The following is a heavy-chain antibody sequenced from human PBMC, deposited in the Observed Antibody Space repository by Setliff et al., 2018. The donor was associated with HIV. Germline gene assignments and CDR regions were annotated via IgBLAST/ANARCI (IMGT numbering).Heavy chain of an antibody. D-gene: IGHD4-17*01. CDR1: GPSINIHY. J-gene: IGHJ4*02. V-gene: IGHV4-59*11. Sequence: PSETLSLTWTVSGPSINIHYWSWIRQSPGKGFEWIGYIYSTGSTNYNPSLQSRVTISMVASRNQFSLKVTSVTAADTAVYYCAKGAGFYGDYTFDHWGQGRQVTVSS. CDR3: AKGAGFYGDYTFDH. CDR2: IYSTGST.